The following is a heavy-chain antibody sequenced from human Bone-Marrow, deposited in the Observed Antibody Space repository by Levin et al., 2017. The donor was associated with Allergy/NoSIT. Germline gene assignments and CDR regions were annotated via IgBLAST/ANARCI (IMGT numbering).Heavy chain of an antibody. V-gene: IGHV4-59*01. CDR3: ARREGSSGWYNYYYGMDV. J-gene: IGHJ6*02. Sequence: SETLSLTCTVSGGSISSYYWSWIRQPPGKGLEWIGYIYYSGSTNYNPSLKSRVTISVDTSKNQFSLKLSSVTAADTAVYYCARREGSSGWYNYYYGMDVWGQGTTVTVSS. D-gene: IGHD6-19*01. CDR2: IYYSGST. CDR1: GGSISSYY.